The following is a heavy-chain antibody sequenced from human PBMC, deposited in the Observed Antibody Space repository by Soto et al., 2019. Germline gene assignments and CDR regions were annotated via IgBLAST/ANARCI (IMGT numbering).Heavy chain of an antibody. V-gene: IGHV4-59*12. J-gene: IGHJ5*02. CDR1: GGSISSYY. CDR2: IYYSGST. CDR3: TRSPGTGPEP. Sequence: PSETLSLTCTVSGGSISSYYWSWIRQPPGKGLEWIGYIYYSGSTNYNPSLKSRVTISVDTSKNTAYLQMNSLKTEDTAVYYCTRSPGTGPEPWGQGTLVTVSS. D-gene: IGHD1-1*01.